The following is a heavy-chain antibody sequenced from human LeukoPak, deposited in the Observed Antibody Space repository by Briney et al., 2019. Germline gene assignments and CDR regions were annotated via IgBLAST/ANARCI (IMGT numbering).Heavy chain of an antibody. CDR1: GYTLITYG. V-gene: IGHV1-18*01. CDR3: ARCPTSGGRCYEFDF. Sequence: AAVKDSCKASGYTLITYGINWVRQPPGQGLEWMGWISPYNGSTNYAQKLQDNVTLTTDTSTTTAYMDLRSLRSDDTAVYYCARCPTSGGRCYEFDFRGQGTMVTVSS. CDR2: ISPYNGST. D-gene: IGHD2-15*01. J-gene: IGHJ4*02.